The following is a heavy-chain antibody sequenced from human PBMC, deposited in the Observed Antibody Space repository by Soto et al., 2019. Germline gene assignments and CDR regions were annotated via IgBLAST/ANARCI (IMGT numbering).Heavy chain of an antibody. J-gene: IGHJ4*02. CDR1: GYTFTSYG. CDR3: ATKQLWSPLNYY. D-gene: IGHD5-18*01. CDR2: ISAYNGNT. V-gene: IGHV1-18*01. Sequence: ASVKVSCKASGYTFTSYGISWVRQAPGQGLERMGWISAYNGNTNYAQKLQGRVTMTTDTSTSTAYMELRSLRSDVTAVYYCATKQLWSPLNYYWGQGTLVTVSS.